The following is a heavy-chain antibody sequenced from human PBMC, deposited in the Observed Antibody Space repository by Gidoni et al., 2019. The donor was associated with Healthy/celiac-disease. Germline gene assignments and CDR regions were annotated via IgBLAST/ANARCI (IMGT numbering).Heavy chain of an antibody. CDR2: INWNGGST. V-gene: IGHV3-20*01. Sequence: EVQLVESGGGVVRPGGSLRLSCAASGFTFDDYGMSWVRQAPGKGLEWVSGINWNGGSTGYADSVKGRFTISRDNAKNSLYLQMNSLRAEDTALYHCARDGVNSGWYENYYYGMDVWGQGTTVTVSS. D-gene: IGHD6-19*01. CDR3: ARDGVNSGWYENYYYGMDV. CDR1: GFTFDDYG. J-gene: IGHJ6*02.